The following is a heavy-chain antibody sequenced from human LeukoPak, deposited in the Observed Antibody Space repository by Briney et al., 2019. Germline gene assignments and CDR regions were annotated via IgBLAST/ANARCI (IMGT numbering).Heavy chain of an antibody. D-gene: IGHD2-21*01. CDR1: GFSVSGKF. CDR2: IHYDGKI. Sequence: GGSLRLSCAASGFSVSGKFMSWVREAPGKGLEWVSIIHYDGKIRYAGSVGGRFTIYRDDSENTLFLQMNSLRVDDTAVYFCASGDGYLQPYWGQGTLVTVSS. V-gene: IGHV3-53*01. CDR3: ASGDGYLQPY. J-gene: IGHJ4*02.